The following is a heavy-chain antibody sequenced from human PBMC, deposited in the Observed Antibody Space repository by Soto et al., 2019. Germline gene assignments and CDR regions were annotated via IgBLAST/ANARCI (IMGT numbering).Heavy chain of an antibody. CDR1: GGSISSSNW. D-gene: IGHD5-12*01. V-gene: IGHV4-4*02. CDR2: IYHSGST. CDR3: ARVAWLRLRGSYGFDY. J-gene: IGHJ4*02. Sequence: QVQLQESGPGLVKPSGTLSLTCAVSGGSISSSNWWSWVRQPPGKGLEWIGEIYHSGSTNYNPSLKSRVTISLDKSKNQFSLKLSSVTAADTAVYYCARVAWLRLRGSYGFDYWGQGTLVTVSS.